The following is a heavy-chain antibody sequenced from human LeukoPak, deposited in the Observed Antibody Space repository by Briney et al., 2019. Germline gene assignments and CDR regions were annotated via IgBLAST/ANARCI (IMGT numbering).Heavy chain of an antibody. CDR2: IYYSGST. Sequence: SETLSLTCTVSGRSISSYYWSWIRQPPGKGLEWIGYIYYSGSTNYNPSLKSRVTISVDTSKNQFSLKLSSVTAADTAVYYCARETAAAGNDAFDIWGQGTMVTVSS. CDR3: ARETAAAGNDAFDI. V-gene: IGHV4-59*01. D-gene: IGHD6-13*01. CDR1: GRSISSYY. J-gene: IGHJ3*02.